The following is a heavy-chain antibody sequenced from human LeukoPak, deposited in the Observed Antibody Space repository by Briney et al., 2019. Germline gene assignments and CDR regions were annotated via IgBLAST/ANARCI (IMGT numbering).Heavy chain of an antibody. V-gene: IGHV4-39*01. Sequence: SETLSLTCTVSGGSISITTYYWGWIRQPPGKGLEWIGTIYFSGSTYYNPSLKRRVTTSVDTSKNQFSLTMSSVTAADTAVYYCANLGYYNYGMDVWGQGTTVTVSS. CDR2: IYFSGST. CDR1: GGSISITTYY. J-gene: IGHJ6*02. CDR3: ANLGYYNYGMDV.